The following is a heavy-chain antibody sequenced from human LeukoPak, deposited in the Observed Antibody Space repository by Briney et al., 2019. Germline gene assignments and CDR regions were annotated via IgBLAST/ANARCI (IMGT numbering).Heavy chain of an antibody. Sequence: PGGTLRLSCAASGFTFSNYDMSWVRQAPGKGLEWVSAISGSGGNTYYADSVKGWFTISRDNSKNTLYLQMNSLRAEDTAVYYCASSGAVTYYFDYWGQGTLVTVSS. CDR3: ASSGAVTYYFDY. J-gene: IGHJ4*02. CDR2: ISGSGGNT. V-gene: IGHV3-23*01. D-gene: IGHD2-21*02. CDR1: GFTFSNYD.